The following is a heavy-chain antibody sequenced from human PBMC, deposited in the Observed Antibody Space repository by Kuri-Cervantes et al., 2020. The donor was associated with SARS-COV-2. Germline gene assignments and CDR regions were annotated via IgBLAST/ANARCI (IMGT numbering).Heavy chain of an antibody. CDR3: ARDRRIQLWLYGSWYFDL. CDR1: GFTFSSYA. CDR2: ISSSSSYI. Sequence: GGSLRPSCAASGFTFSSYAISWVRQAPGKGLEWVSSISSSSSYIYYADSVKGRFTISRDNAKNSLYLQMNSLRAEDTAVYYCARDRRIQLWLYGSWYFDLWGRGTLVTVSS. J-gene: IGHJ2*01. D-gene: IGHD5-18*01. V-gene: IGHV3-21*01.